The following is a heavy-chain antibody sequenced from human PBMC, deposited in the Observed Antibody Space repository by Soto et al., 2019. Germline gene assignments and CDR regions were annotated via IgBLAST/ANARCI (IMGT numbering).Heavy chain of an antibody. Sequence: QVQLVESGGGVVQPGRSLRLSCAASGFTFSSYGMHWVRQAPGKGLEWVAVISYDGSNKYYADSVKGRFTISRDNSNNTLYLQMNSLRAEDTAVYYCAKRTSSWPHYYYYYGMDVWGQGTTVTVSS. CDR1: GFTFSSYG. CDR2: ISYDGSNK. CDR3: AKRTSSWPHYYYYYGMDV. J-gene: IGHJ6*02. V-gene: IGHV3-30*18. D-gene: IGHD6-13*01.